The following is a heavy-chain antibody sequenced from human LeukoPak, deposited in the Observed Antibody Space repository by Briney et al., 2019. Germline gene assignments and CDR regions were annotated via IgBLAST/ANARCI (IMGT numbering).Heavy chain of an antibody. CDR1: GGSISSGDYY. J-gene: IGHJ4*02. CDR2: IYYSGST. D-gene: IGHD3-10*01. V-gene: IGHV4-31*03. CDR3: AREVTMVRGVITHAFDY. Sequence: SQTLSLTCTVSGGSISSGDYYWSWIRQHPGKGLEWIGYIYYSGSTYYNPSLKSRVTISVDTSKNQFSLKLSSVTAADTAVYYCAREVTMVRGVITHAFDYWGQGTLVTVSS.